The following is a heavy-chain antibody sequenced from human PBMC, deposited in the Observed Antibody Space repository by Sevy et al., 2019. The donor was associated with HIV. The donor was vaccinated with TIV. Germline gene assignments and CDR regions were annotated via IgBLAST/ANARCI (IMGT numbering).Heavy chain of an antibody. V-gene: IGHV3-7*01. CDR3: ARDRGITVYNYYGMDV. CDR1: GFAFSNYW. CDR2: IKQDGSEI. J-gene: IGHJ6*02. Sequence: GGSLRLSCAASGFAFSNYWMNWVRQAPGKGLEWVANIKQDGSEIYYVDSVRGRFSISRDNAKNSVFLQRNSLRVEDTAVYYWARDRGITVYNYYGMDVWGQGTTVTVSS. D-gene: IGHD1-20*01.